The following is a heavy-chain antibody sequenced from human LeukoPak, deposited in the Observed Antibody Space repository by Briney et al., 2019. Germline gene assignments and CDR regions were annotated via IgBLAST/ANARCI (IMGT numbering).Heavy chain of an antibody. CDR3: ARLTTVTTSYYFDY. CDR2: IYYSGST. V-gene: IGHV4-59*08. CDR1: GGSISSYY. J-gene: IGHJ4*02. D-gene: IGHD4-17*01. Sequence: SETLSLTCAVSGGSISSYYWSWIRQPPGKGLEWIGSIYYSGSTNYNPSLKSRVTISVDTSKNQFSLKLSSVTAADTAVYYCARLTTVTTSYYFDYWGQGTLVTVSS.